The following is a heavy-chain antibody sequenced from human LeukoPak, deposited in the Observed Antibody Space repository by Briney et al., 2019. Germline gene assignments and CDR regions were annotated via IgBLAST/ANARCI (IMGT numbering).Heavy chain of an antibody. CDR1: GFTFDHYA. Sequence: GSLRLSCAASGFTFDHYAMSWVRQAPGKGLEWVSSISGSGASTYYADSLRGRFTISRDNSKNTLYLQMNSLRAEDTAVYYCAKGRNYYYYYTDVWGKGTTVTVSS. CDR2: ISGSGAST. V-gene: IGHV3-23*01. CDR3: AKGRNYYYYYTDV. J-gene: IGHJ6*03.